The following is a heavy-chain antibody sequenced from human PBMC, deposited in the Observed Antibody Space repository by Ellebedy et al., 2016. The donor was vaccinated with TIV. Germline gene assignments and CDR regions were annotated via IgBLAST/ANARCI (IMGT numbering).Heavy chain of an antibody. CDR1: GASFSGSY. CDR2: ISLSGSP. J-gene: IGHJ4*02. Sequence: MPGGSLRLSCGVSGASFSGSYWSYIRQTPGKGLEWIGEISLSGSPNYNPSLRGRVTMSLDTSKNHFSLNLTSVTAADTAVYYCATAVRDDWSLSLWGQGTQVTVSS. V-gene: IGHV4-34*01. CDR3: ATAVRDDWSLSL. D-gene: IGHD3-9*01.